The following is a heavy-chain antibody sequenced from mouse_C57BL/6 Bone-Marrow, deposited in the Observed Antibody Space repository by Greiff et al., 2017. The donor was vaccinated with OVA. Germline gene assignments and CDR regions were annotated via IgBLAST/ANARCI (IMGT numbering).Heavy chain of an antibody. D-gene: IGHD2-3*01. Sequence: EVMLVESGGDLVKPGGSLKLSCAASGFTFSSYGMSWVRQTPDKRLEWVATISSGGSYTYYPDSVKGRFTISRDNAKNTLYLQMSSLKSEDTAMYYCARTFYDGYYVGAMDYWGQGTSVTVSS. CDR1: GFTFSSYG. CDR3: ARTFYDGYYVGAMDY. V-gene: IGHV5-6*01. CDR2: ISSGGSYT. J-gene: IGHJ4*01.